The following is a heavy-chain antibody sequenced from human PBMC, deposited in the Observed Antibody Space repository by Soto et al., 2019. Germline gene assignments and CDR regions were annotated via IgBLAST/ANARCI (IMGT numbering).Heavy chain of an antibody. CDR3: AKGLQLAPVGMFAY. CDR1: GFTFSGYA. D-gene: IGHD1-26*01. J-gene: IGHJ4*02. Sequence: EVQLLESGGGLVQPGGSLRLSCAASGFTFSGYAMSWVRQAPGKGLEWVSAISVSGGSTFYADSVKGRFTISRDNTKKTLYMYMSSPRAADTAVYYCAKGLQLAPVGMFAYWGQGTLVTVSS. CDR2: ISVSGGST. V-gene: IGHV3-23*01.